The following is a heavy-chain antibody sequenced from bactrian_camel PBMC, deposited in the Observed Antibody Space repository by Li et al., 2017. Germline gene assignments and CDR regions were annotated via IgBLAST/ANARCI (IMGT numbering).Heavy chain of an antibody. CDR3: AARSRRSWTDLLQTTLYSY. CDR1: GFAFSTWC. CDR2: IDNDSRT. V-gene: IGHV3S55*01. Sequence: HVQLVESGGGSVQAGGSLRLSCAASGFAFSTWCMGWFRQAPGKQREGVAVIDNDSRTEYADSVKGRFTISKDNAKNTLCLQMNTLKPEDTALYYCAARSRRSWTDLLQTTLYSYWDQGTQVTVS. J-gene: IGHJ4*01. D-gene: IGHD1*01.